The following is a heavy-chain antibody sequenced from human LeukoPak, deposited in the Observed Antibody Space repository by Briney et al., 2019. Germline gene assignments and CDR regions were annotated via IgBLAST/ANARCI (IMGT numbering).Heavy chain of an antibody. D-gene: IGHD2-2*01. CDR3: ARDMVKGVVVVPAARAFDP. CDR1: GYTFTTYA. CDR2: INGGNGNT. Sequence: ASVKVSCKASGYTFTTYAMHWVRQAPGQRLEWMGWINGGNGNTKYSQKFQSRVTITRDTSASTAYMELSSLRSEDTALYYCARDMVKGVVVVPAARAFDPWGQGTLVTVSS. J-gene: IGHJ5*02. V-gene: IGHV1-3*01.